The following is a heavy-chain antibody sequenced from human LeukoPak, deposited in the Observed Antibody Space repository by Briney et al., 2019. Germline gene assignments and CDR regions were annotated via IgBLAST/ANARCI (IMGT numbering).Heavy chain of an antibody. J-gene: IGHJ4*02. V-gene: IGHV3-48*03. CDR2: ISGSGDTI. Sequence: PGGSLRLSCAASGFTFSAYEMNWVRQAPGKGLEWLSYISGSGDTIYYAESVKGRFTISRDNAKNSLYLQMSSLRAEDTAVYYCVSAYGGLLDYWGQATLLTLPS. CDR1: GFTFSAYE. CDR3: VSAYGGLLDY. D-gene: IGHD3-16*01.